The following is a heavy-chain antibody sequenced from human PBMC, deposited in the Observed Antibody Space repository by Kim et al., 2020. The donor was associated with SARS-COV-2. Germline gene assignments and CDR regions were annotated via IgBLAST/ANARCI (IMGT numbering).Heavy chain of an antibody. CDR1: GYTFTSYA. V-gene: IGHV1-3*01. J-gene: IGHJ4*02. CDR3: ARRRIGVVVVAALDY. CDR2: INAGNGNT. Sequence: ASVKVSCKASGYTFTSYAMHWVRQAPGQRLEWMGWINAGNGNTKYSQKFQGRVTITRDTSASTAYMELSSLRSEDTAVYYCARRRIGVVVVAALDYWGQGTLVTVSS. D-gene: IGHD2-15*01.